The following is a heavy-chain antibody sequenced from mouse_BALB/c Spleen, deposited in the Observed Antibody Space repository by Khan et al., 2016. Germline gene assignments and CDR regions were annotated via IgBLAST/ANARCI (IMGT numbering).Heavy chain of an antibody. CDR2: ISYSGST. CDR3: ARGGSWDY. V-gene: IGHV3-2*02. Sequence: EVQLQESGPGLVKPSQSLSLTCTVTGYSITSDYAWNWIRQFPGNKLEWMGYISYSGSTSYNPSLKSRISITRDTSKNQFFLQLNSVTTEDAATDYCARGGSWDYWGQGTTLTVSS. J-gene: IGHJ2*01. CDR1: GYSITSDYA.